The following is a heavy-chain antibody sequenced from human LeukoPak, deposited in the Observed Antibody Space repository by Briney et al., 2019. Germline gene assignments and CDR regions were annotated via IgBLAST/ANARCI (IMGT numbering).Heavy chain of an antibody. CDR1: GASISSYY. Sequence: PSETLSLTCTVSGASISSYYWSWIRQPPGKGLEWIGYIFYSGSTNYNPSLKSRVTISVDTSKNQFSLKLSSMTAAVTAVYYCASGPYPAAGTDHQFDYWGQGTLVTVSS. CDR2: IFYSGST. V-gene: IGHV4-59*01. J-gene: IGHJ4*02. CDR3: ASGPYPAAGTDHQFDY. D-gene: IGHD6-13*01.